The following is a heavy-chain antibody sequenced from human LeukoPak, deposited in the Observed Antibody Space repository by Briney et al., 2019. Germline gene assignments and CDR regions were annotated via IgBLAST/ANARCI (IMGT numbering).Heavy chain of an antibody. V-gene: IGHV4-38-2*02. J-gene: IGHJ5*02. Sequence: PSETLSLTCTVSGGSISSYYWSWIRQPPGKGLEWIGSIYHSGSTYYNPSLKSRVTISVDTSKNQFSLKLSSVTAADTAVYYCARDEIVGATTLPYNWFDPWGQGTLVTVSS. CDR1: GGSISSYY. CDR3: ARDEIVGATTLPYNWFDP. CDR2: IYHSGST. D-gene: IGHD1-26*01.